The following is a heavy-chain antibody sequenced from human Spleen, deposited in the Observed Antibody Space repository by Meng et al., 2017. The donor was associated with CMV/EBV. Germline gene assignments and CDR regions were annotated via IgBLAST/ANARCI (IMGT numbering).Heavy chain of an antibody. J-gene: IGHJ4*02. V-gene: IGHV3-30-3*01. CDR3: VRADVVIIPAATTGDF. D-gene: IGHD2-2*01. CDR2: VSYDGYDK. Sequence: SLKISCAASGFTFSSYAMHWVRQAPGQGLQWVALVSYDGYDKYYADSVKGRFTVSRDNSKNMLFLQMESLRPEDTSVYYCVRADVVIIPAATTGDFWGQGTLVTVSS. CDR1: GFTFSSYA.